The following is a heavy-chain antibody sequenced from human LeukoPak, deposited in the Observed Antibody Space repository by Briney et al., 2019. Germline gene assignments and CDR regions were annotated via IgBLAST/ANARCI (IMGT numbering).Heavy chain of an antibody. V-gene: IGHV3-9*01. Sequence: GGSLRLSCGTSGFTFSRYAMHWVRQAPGKGLEWVSGINWNSGSIDYAESVKGRFTISRDNAKNSLYLQMNSLRAEDTALYYCAKDMMAIVGGTTSAFDMWGQGTMVTVSS. CDR3: AKDMMAIVGGTTSAFDM. J-gene: IGHJ3*02. D-gene: IGHD1-26*01. CDR1: GFTFSRYA. CDR2: INWNSGSI.